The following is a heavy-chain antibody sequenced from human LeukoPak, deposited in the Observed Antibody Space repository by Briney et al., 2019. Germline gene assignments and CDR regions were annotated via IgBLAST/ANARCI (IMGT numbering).Heavy chain of an antibody. CDR2: INAGNGNT. V-gene: IGHV1-3*01. Sequence: ASVKVSCKASGYTFTSYAMHWVRQAPGQRLEWMGWINAGNGNTKYSQKFQGRVTITRDTSASTAYMELSSLRTEDTAIYYCAKLAAPQTGPFDYWGQGTLVTVSS. J-gene: IGHJ4*02. D-gene: IGHD7-27*01. CDR1: GYTFTSYA. CDR3: AKLAAPQTGPFDY.